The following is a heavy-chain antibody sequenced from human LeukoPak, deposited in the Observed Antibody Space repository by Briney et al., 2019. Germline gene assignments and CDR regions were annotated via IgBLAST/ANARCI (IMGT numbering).Heavy chain of an antibody. CDR2: IRSKAYGGTT. V-gene: IGHV3-49*04. Sequence: PGGSLRLSXTASGFTFGDYAMSWVRQAPGKGLEWVGFIRSKAYGGTTEYAASVKGRFTISRDDSKSIAYLKMNSLKTEDTAVYYCTRDLHRFLEWLLFDYWGQGTLVTVSS. J-gene: IGHJ4*02. CDR1: GFTFGDYA. D-gene: IGHD3-3*01. CDR3: TRDLHRFLEWLLFDY.